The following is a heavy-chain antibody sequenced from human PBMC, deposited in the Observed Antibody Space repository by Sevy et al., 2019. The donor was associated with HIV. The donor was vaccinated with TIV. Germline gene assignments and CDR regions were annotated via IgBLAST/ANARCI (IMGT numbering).Heavy chain of an antibody. J-gene: IGHJ4*02. D-gene: IGHD6-19*01. CDR1: GFTVNDKY. V-gene: IGHV3-66*02. CDR2: IFSSGST. Sequence: GGSLRLSCAISGFTVNDKYIIWVRQAPGKGLEWVSVIFSSGSTYYADSAKGRFTISRDNSKNTVDLRMNSVRAEDTAVYYCVSIFLSYRSGWSYFDYWGQGTLVTVSS. CDR3: VSIFLSYRSGWSYFDY.